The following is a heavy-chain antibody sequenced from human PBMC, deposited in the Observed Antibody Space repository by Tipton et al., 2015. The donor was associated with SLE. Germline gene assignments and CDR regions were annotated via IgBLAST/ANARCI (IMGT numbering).Heavy chain of an antibody. Sequence: TLSLTCTVSGGSISSHYWSWIRQPPGKGLEWIGYIYYSGSTNYNPSLKSRVTISVDTSKNQFSLKLSSVTAADTAVYYCARGPRHTYYYGSGSYPEFDFWGQGTLVTVSS. CDR1: GGSISSHY. J-gene: IGHJ4*02. D-gene: IGHD3-10*01. CDR3: ARGPRHTYYYGSGSYPEFDF. CDR2: IYYSGST. V-gene: IGHV4-59*08.